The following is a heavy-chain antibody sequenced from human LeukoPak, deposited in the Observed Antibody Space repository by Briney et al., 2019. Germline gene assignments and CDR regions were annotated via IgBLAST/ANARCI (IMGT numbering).Heavy chain of an antibody. J-gene: IGHJ6*02. CDR2: INAGNGNT. V-gene: IGHV1-3*01. Sequence: ASVKVSCKASGYTFTSYAMHWVRQAPGQRLEWMGWINAGNGNTKYSQKFQGRVTITRDTSASTAYMELSSLRSEDTAVYYCARAEASYDFWSGYYTSFGYYYGMDVWGQGTTVTVSS. CDR1: GYTFTSYA. CDR3: ARAEASYDFWSGYYTSFGYYYGMDV. D-gene: IGHD3-3*01.